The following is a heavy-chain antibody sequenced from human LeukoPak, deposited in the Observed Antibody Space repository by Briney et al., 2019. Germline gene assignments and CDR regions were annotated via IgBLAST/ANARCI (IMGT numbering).Heavy chain of an antibody. J-gene: IGHJ4*02. CDR1: GFTFSSYS. V-gene: IGHV3-21*01. CDR2: ISSSSSYI. Sequence: GGSLRLSCAASGFTFSSYSMNWVRQAPGKGLEWVSSISSSSSYIYYADSVKGRFTISRDNAKNSLYLQMNSLRAEDTAVYYCARDRGTMVRGVISWNYWGQGTLATVSS. CDR3: ARDRGTMVRGVISWNY. D-gene: IGHD3-10*01.